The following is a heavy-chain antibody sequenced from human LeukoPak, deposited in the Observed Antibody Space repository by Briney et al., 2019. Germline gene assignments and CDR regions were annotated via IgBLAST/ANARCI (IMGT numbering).Heavy chain of an antibody. CDR1: GFTFSSYS. CDR2: ISSSSSTI. CDR3: ARAPTNYYMDV. J-gene: IGHJ6*03. D-gene: IGHD5-12*01. V-gene: IGHV3-48*01. Sequence: PGGSLRLSCAASGFTFSSYSMNWVRQAPGKGLEWVSYISSSSSTIYYADSVKGRFTISRDNAKNSLYLQMNSLRAEDTAVYYCARAPTNYYMDVWGKGTTVTVSS.